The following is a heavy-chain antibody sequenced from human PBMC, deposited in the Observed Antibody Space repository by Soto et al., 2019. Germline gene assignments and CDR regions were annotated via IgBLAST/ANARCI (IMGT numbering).Heavy chain of an antibody. CDR3: ASRITVSGLLISPFDP. CDR2: INHTGGT. J-gene: IGHJ5*02. Sequence: QVHLQQWGAGLLKPSETLSLTCAVYGGSVNGYYWNWIRQPPGKGLEWIGEINHTGGTHYNPSLKSRVTMSVDTSKNQFSLRLSSVTAADTAIYYCASRITVSGLLISPFDPWGQGTQVTVSS. V-gene: IGHV4-34*02. D-gene: IGHD1-20*01. CDR1: GGSVNGYY.